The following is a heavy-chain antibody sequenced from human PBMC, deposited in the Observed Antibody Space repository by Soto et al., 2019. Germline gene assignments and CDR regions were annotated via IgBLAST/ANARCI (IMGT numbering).Heavy chain of an antibody. D-gene: IGHD3-3*01. Sequence: ASVKVSCKASGGTFSSYAISWVRQAPGQGLEWMGGIIPILGRANYAQKFQGRVTITADKSTSASYMELSSLRSEDTAVDYCARVGEGSGRDLTIFGVAAFDPWGQGTLVTVSS. CDR3: ARVGEGSGRDLTIFGVAAFDP. J-gene: IGHJ5*02. CDR1: GGTFSSYA. V-gene: IGHV1-69*10. CDR2: IIPILGRA.